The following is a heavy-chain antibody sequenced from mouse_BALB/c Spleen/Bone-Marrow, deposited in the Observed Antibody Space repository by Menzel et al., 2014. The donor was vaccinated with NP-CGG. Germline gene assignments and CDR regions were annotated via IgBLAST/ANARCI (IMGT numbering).Heavy chain of an antibody. D-gene: IGHD1-1*01. CDR3: ARGRTTVVSDY. Sequence: VQLQQSGAEVVKPGASVKVSCKAPGYTFTNYWMQWVKQRPGQGLEWIGETEPSDSYTNYNQDFKGKATLTVDKSSSTAYMQLSSLTSEDSAVYYCARGRTTVVSDYWGQGTSLTVSS. CDR1: GYTFTNYW. J-gene: IGHJ2*02. CDR2: TEPSDSYT. V-gene: IGHV1-69*02.